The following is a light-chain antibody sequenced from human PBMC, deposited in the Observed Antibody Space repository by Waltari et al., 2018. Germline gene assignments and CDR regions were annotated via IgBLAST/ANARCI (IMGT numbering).Light chain of an antibody. V-gene: IGLV3-25*03. Sequence: YDLTQPPSVSVYPGQTARITCSGAAFPRLYDYWYQQKPGQAAELLIYKNSERPTGCPRLFSGSSSATTVTLTISGVQAEDEADYYCQSADTNFAAHVAFGGGTQLTVL. CDR2: KNS. CDR3: QSADTNFAAHVA. CDR1: AFPRLY. J-gene: IGLJ2*01.